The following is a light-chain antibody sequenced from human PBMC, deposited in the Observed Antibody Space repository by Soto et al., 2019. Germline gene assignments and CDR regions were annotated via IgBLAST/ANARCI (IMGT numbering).Light chain of an antibody. J-gene: IGKJ5*01. V-gene: IGKV1-39*01. CDR3: QQSYSVPIT. Sequence: DIQMTQSPSSLSASVGDRVTITCRASESISSHLNWYQQKSGRAPQLLIHAASTLQTGVPSRFSGSGSGTDFTLTISSLQPEDFATYYCQQSYSVPITVGQGTRLEI. CDR2: AAS. CDR1: ESISSH.